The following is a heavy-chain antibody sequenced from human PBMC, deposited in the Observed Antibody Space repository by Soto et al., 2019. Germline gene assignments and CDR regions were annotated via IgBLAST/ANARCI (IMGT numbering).Heavy chain of an antibody. CDR2: ISGSGGST. J-gene: IGHJ4*02. CDR1: GFSFGSYA. CDR3: AKLWGIAARPARVSLDY. Sequence: GGSLRLSCAASGFSFGSYALSWVRQAPGKGLEWVSAISGSGGSTYYADSVKGRFTISRDNSKNTLYLQMNSLRAEDTAVYYCAKLWGIAARPARVSLDYWGQGTLVTVSS. V-gene: IGHV3-23*01. D-gene: IGHD6-6*01.